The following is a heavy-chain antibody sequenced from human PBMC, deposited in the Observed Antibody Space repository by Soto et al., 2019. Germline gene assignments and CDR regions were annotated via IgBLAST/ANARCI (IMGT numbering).Heavy chain of an antibody. Sequence: VQLVESGGALVQPGGSLRVSCAASGFTFSSYEMNWVRQAPGKGLEWVSYISSSGITIYYTDSVKGRFTISRDNAKNSLYLQMNSLRAEDTAVYYCARGIITIDAFDIWGQGTMVTVSS. CDR2: ISSSGITI. J-gene: IGHJ3*02. V-gene: IGHV3-48*03. CDR3: ARGIITIDAFDI. CDR1: GFTFSSYE. D-gene: IGHD3-3*01.